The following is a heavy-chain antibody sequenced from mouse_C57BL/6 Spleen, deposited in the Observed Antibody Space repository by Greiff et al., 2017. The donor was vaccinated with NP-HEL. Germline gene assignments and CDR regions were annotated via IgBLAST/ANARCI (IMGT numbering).Heavy chain of an antibody. CDR1: GYAFSSYW. CDR3: ARQGYGNPYFDY. Sequence: QVQLQQSGAELVKPGASVKISCKASGYAFSSYWMNWVKQRPGKGLEWIGQIYPGDGDTNYNGKFKGKATLTADKSSSTAYMQLSSLTSEDSAVYFCARQGYGNPYFDYWGQGTTLTVSS. D-gene: IGHD2-1*01. V-gene: IGHV1-80*01. J-gene: IGHJ2*01. CDR2: IYPGDGDT.